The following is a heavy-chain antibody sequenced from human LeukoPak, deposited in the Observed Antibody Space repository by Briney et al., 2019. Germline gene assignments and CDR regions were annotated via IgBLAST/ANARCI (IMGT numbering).Heavy chain of an antibody. CDR1: GFIFSRYS. CDR3: ASAVVATDQDPPFDY. CDR2: ISGSSDII. D-gene: IGHD5-12*01. Sequence: GGSLRLSCAASGFIFSRYSMNWVRQAPGKGLEWISYISGSSDIIYYADTVKGRSTISRDNAKNSVYLQMNSLRAEDTAIYYCASAVVATDQDPPFDYWGQGTLVTVSS. V-gene: IGHV3-48*04. J-gene: IGHJ4*02.